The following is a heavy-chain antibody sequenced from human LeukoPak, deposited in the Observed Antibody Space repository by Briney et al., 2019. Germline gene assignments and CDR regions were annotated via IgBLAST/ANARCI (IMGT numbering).Heavy chain of an antibody. V-gene: IGHV3-48*02. D-gene: IGHD4-23*01. Sequence: GGSLRLSCVASGFSFSSYSMNWVRQAPGKGLEWVSYISSSSSTIRYADSVKGRFTISRDNAKNSLYLQMNSLGDEDTAVYYCIRGLGGGSDYWGLGTLVTVTS. J-gene: IGHJ4*02. CDR2: ISSSSSTI. CDR3: IRGLGGGSDY. CDR1: GFSFSSYS.